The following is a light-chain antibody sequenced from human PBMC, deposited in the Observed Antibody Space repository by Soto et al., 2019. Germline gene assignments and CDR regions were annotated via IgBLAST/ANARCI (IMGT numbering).Light chain of an antibody. CDR2: GNS. CDR3: QSYDSSLSRSV. Sequence: QSVLTQPPSVSGAPGQRVTISCTGSSSNIGAGYDVHWYQQLPGTAPKLLIYGNSNRPSGVPDRFSGSKSGTSASLAITGLQAEDEADCYCQSYDSSLSRSVFGTGTKLTVL. V-gene: IGLV1-40*01. J-gene: IGLJ1*01. CDR1: SSNIGAGYD.